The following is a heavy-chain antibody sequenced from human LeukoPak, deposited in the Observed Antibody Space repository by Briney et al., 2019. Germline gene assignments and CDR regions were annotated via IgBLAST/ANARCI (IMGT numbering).Heavy chain of an antibody. V-gene: IGHV4-4*07. Sequence: PSETLSLTCTVSGGSISSNYWNWIRQPAGKGLEWIGHIYTSGNTNYNPSLKSRVTMSLDTSKNRFSLKLSSVTAADTAVYYCAREAIFGLVTQYWYFDLWGRGTLVTVSS. J-gene: IGHJ2*01. CDR2: IYTSGNT. CDR1: GGSISSNY. CDR3: AREAIFGLVTQYWYFDL. D-gene: IGHD3/OR15-3a*01.